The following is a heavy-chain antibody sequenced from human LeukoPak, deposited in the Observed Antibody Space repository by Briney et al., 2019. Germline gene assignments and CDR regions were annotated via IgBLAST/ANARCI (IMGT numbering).Heavy chain of an antibody. D-gene: IGHD3-10*01. V-gene: IGHV3-33*01. Sequence: GRSLSLFCAASGFTFNNYGMHGVGQAPGNGLDWVAVMWYDGSNKQYADCVKGRFTISRDDSKNTLYLQMNSLRADDTAVYYCARGFGELSGAFDIWGQETMVTVSS. CDR1: GFTFNNYG. J-gene: IGHJ3*02. CDR3: ARGFGELSGAFDI. CDR2: MWYDGSNK.